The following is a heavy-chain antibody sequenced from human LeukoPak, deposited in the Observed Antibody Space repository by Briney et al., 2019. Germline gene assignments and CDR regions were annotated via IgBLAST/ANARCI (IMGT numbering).Heavy chain of an antibody. CDR3: AAPLWFGESSFDY. CDR1: GFTFSSYA. Sequence: GGSLRLSCAASGFTFSSYAMHWVRQAPGKGLEWVAVISYDGSNKYYADSVKGRFAISRDNSKNTLYLQMNSLRAEDTAVYYCAAPLWFGESSFDYWGQGTLVTVSS. CDR2: ISYDGSNK. J-gene: IGHJ4*02. V-gene: IGHV3-30*09. D-gene: IGHD3-10*01.